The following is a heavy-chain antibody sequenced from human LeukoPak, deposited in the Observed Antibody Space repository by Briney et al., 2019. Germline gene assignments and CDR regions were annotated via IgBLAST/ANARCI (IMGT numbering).Heavy chain of an antibody. CDR2: IYYSGST. V-gene: IGHV4-39*01. CDR1: GFTVSSNY. J-gene: IGHJ4*02. Sequence: GSLRLSCAASGFTVSSNYMSWVRQPPGKGLEWIGSIYYSGSTYYNPSLKSRVTISVDTSKNQFSLKLSSVTAADTAVYYCARHEVSVTYYYGSGSYRAMSTSSNFDYWGQGTLVTVSS. CDR3: ARHEVSVTYYYGSGSYRAMSTSSNFDY. D-gene: IGHD3-10*01.